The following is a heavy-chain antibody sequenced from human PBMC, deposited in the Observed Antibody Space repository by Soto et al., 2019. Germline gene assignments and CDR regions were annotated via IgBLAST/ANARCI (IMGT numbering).Heavy chain of an antibody. CDR2: IYYTGNS. D-gene: IGHD6-19*01. Sequence: QVQLQESGPELVKPSQTLSLTCSVSGGSITTNGHYWTWIRQHPGQGLEWIAYIYYTGNSYLNPSLQSRLSISVDTSKNQFSLELRSVTAADTAVYYCAREQWGFDSWGQGTLVTVSS. V-gene: IGHV4-31*03. CDR3: AREQWGFDS. J-gene: IGHJ4*02. CDR1: GGSITTNGHY.